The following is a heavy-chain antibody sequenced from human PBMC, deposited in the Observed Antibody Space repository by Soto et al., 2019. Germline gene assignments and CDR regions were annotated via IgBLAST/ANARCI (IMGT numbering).Heavy chain of an antibody. Sequence: QVQLVQSGAEVKKPESSVKVSCKAPGGTFSTYAISWVRQAPGQGLEWMGGIIPMFGTANYAQRFQDRVTITADESTNTVYIELSSLRAEDTAVYFCASGIQLWLRRINNGYSGWGQVTLVPLSP. CDR3: ASGIQLWLRRINNGYSG. D-gene: IGHD5-18*01. J-gene: IGHJ4*02. CDR1: GGTFSTYA. CDR2: IIPMFGTA. V-gene: IGHV1-69*12.